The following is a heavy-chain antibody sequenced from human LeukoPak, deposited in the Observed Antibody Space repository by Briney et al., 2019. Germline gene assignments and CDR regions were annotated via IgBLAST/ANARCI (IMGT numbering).Heavy chain of an antibody. D-gene: IGHD6-13*01. CDR3: AKDGGILKGAFDI. Sequence: GGSLRLSCAASGFTFRSYAMNWVRQAPGKGLEWVAFISGNGDSIYDADSVKGRFTTSRDNYKNTLYLQINGLRAEDTAVYYCAKDGGILKGAFDIWGQGTMVTVSS. CDR1: GFTFRSYA. CDR2: ISGNGDSI. J-gene: IGHJ3*02. V-gene: IGHV3-23*01.